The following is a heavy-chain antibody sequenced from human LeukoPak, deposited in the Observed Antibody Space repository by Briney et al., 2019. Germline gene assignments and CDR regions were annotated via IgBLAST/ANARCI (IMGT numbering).Heavy chain of an antibody. CDR1: GFIFNSYW. V-gene: IGHV3-30*18. CDR2: SSYDERNT. CDR3: AKDGQLGGSSWFTLYFDS. J-gene: IGHJ4*02. Sequence: GGSLRLSCAASGFIFNSYWMTWVRQAPGKGLEWMAVSSYDERNTYYTDSVKGRFTISRDNSKNTLYLQMNSLRPEDTAVYYCAKDGQLGGSSWFTLYFDSWGQGTLVTVSS. D-gene: IGHD6-13*01.